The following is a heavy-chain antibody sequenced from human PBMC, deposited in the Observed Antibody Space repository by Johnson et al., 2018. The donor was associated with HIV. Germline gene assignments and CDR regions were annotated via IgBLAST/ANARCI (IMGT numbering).Heavy chain of an antibody. Sequence: QVQLVESGGGLVQPGGSLRLSCAASGFTFSSYAMHWVRQAPGKGLEWVAVISYDGSNKHYADSVKGRFTISRDNAKNSLYLQMNSLRAEDTAVYYCARGGQLSISGGAFDIWGQGTMVTVSS. CDR3: ARGGQLSISGGAFDI. CDR1: GFTFSSYA. V-gene: IGHV3-30-3*01. CDR2: ISYDGSNK. J-gene: IGHJ3*02. D-gene: IGHD6-6*01.